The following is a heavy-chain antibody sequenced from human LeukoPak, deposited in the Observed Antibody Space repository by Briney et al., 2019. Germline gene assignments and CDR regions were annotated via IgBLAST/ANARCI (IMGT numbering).Heavy chain of an antibody. CDR1: GGSISRSSYY. CDR3: ARSRIGVVPAANNFDY. D-gene: IGHD2-2*01. V-gene: IGHV4-39*01. CDR2: IYYSGST. Sequence: PSETLSLTCTVSGGSISRSSYYWGWIRQPPGKGLEWIGNIYYSGSTYYNPSLKSRVTISVDTSKNQFSLKLSSVTAADTAVYYCARSRIGVVPAANNFDYWGQGTLVTVSS. J-gene: IGHJ4*02.